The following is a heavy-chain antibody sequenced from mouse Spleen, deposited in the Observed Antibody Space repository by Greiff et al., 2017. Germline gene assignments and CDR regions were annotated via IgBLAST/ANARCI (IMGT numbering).Heavy chain of an antibody. CDR1: GFNIKDDY. CDR2: IDPENGDT. CDR3: TSLLLRPQYYCAMDY. J-gene: IGHJ4*01. D-gene: IGHD1-1*01. V-gene: IGHV14-4*01. Sequence: EVQLQESGAELVRPGASVKLSCTASGFNIKDDYMHWVKQRPEQGLEWIGWIDPENGDTEYASKFQGKATITADTSSNTAYLQLSSLTSEDTAVYYCTSLLLRPQYYCAMDYWGQGTSVTVSS.